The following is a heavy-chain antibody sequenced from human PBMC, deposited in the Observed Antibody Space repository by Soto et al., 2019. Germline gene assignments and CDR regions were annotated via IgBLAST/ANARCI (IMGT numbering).Heavy chain of an antibody. CDR2: LYIGERA. V-gene: IGHV3-53*01. Sequence: GGSLRLSCEISGPDVGYSFLIWIRQGPGGGLEWVSALYIGERAYYAYSVKGRFTISRDKTKNTLYLQMASLIDNNTAVYYGVRGGQTPSHPLDTWGQGTLVTVCS. CDR1: GPDVGYSF. J-gene: IGHJ5*02. CDR3: VRGGQTPSHPLDT.